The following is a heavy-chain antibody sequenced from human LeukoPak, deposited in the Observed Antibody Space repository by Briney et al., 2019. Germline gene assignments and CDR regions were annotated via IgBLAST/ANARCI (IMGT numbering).Heavy chain of an antibody. Sequence: PGGSLRLSCAASGFTFDDYAMHWVRQAPGKGLEWVSGISWNSGSIGYADSVKGRFTISRDSAKNSLYLQMNSLRAEDTALHYCAKDIAPTTVTTVGFDYWGQGTLVTVSS. CDR2: ISWNSGSI. D-gene: IGHD4-17*01. CDR1: GFTFDDYA. J-gene: IGHJ4*02. CDR3: AKDIAPTTVTTVGFDY. V-gene: IGHV3-9*01.